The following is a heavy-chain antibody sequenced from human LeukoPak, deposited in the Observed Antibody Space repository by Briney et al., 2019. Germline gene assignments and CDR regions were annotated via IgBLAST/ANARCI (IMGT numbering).Heavy chain of an antibody. Sequence: ASVTVSCKASGYTFTGYYMHWVRQAPGQGLEWMGWINPNSGGTNYAQKFQGRVIMTRDTSISTAYMELSRLRSDDTAVYYCARDGGSSWLGYWGQGNPGHRLR. CDR2: INPNSGGT. J-gene: IGHJ4*02. D-gene: IGHD6-13*01. V-gene: IGHV1-2*02. CDR1: GYTFTGYY. CDR3: ARDGGSSWLGY.